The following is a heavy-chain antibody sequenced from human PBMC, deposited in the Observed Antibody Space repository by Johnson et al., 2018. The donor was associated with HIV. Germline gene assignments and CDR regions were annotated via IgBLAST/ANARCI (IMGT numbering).Heavy chain of an antibody. Sequence: VQLVESGGGLVQPGRSLRLSCTASGFTFDDYAMHWVRQAPGKGLEWVSGISWNSGSIGYAASVKGRFTISRDNAKNSLYLQMNSLRAEDTAVYYCAKEARRPAFDIWGQGTMVTVSS. J-gene: IGHJ3*02. CDR1: GFTFDDYA. CDR2: ISWNSGSI. D-gene: IGHD6-6*01. V-gene: IGHV3-9*01. CDR3: AKEARRPAFDI.